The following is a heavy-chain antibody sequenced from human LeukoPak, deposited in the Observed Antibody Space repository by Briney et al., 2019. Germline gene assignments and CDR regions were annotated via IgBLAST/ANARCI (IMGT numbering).Heavy chain of an antibody. CDR3: ARDPHESAYFDY. V-gene: IGHV3-30-3*01. CDR2: ISYDGSNK. Sequence: PGRSLRPSCAASGFTFSSYAMHWVRQAPGKGLEWVAVISYDGSNKYYADSVKGRFSISRDNSKNTLYLQMNSLRAEDTAVYYCARDPHESAYFDYWGQGTLVTVSS. J-gene: IGHJ4*02. CDR1: GFTFSSYA.